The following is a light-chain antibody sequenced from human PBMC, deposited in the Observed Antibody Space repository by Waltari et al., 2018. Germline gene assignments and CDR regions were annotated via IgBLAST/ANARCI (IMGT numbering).Light chain of an antibody. Sequence: QSALTQPASVSGSPGQSITISCTGTSSDVGSYNLVPWYQHRPGKAPQLIIYGVSKRPSGVSNRFSGSKSGNTASLTISGLRTEDEADYYCCSYAGGSAFVFGTGTKITVL. CDR2: GVS. J-gene: IGLJ1*01. CDR1: SSDVGSYNL. V-gene: IGLV2-23*02. CDR3: CSYAGGSAFV.